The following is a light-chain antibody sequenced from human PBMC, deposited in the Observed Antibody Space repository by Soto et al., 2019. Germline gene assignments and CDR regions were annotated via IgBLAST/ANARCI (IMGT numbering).Light chain of an antibody. CDR3: QQYAASPRT. CDR1: QSVSNNY. J-gene: IGKJ1*01. V-gene: IGKV3-20*01. Sequence: EIVLTQSPGTLSLSPRERATLSCRASQSVSNNYLAWYQHRPGQAPRLLIYGASTRAPGIPDRFSGSGSGTDFTLTISRLEPEDFALYYCQQYAASPRTFGQGTQVEV. CDR2: GAS.